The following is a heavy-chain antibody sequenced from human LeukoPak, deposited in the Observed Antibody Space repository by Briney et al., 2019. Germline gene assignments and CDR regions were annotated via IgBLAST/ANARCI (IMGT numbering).Heavy chain of an antibody. CDR2: ISISATTI. CDR1: GFTFRNYE. Sequence: GGSLRLSCAAPGFTFRNYEMNWVRQAPGKGLAWVSFISISATTIYYADSVRGRFTISRDNDKKSLYLQMNSLRAEDTAIYYCARGGSSGYNYYAFDIWGQGTMVTVSS. CDR3: ARGGSSGYNYYAFDI. V-gene: IGHV3-48*03. J-gene: IGHJ3*02. D-gene: IGHD3-22*01.